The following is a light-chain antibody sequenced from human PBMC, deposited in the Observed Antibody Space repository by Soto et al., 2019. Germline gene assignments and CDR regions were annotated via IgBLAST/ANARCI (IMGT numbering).Light chain of an antibody. CDR2: GAS. V-gene: IGKV3-20*01. CDR1: QSVSSSY. Sequence: IVMTQSPGTLRLSLEERVTISCTASQSVSSSYLAWYQQKPGQAPSLLIYGASRRATGIPDRFSGSGSGTDFTLTISRLEPEDFAVYYCQQYDSSPITFGQGTRLEIK. CDR3: QQYDSSPIT. J-gene: IGKJ5*01.